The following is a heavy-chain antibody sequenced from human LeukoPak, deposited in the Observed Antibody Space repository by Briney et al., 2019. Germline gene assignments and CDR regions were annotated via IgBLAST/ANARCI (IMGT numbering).Heavy chain of an antibody. CDR2: VSGNGVNT. Sequence: GGSLRLSCAASGLTFYNFAMHWARQTPGKGLEWVSLVSGNGVNTYYADSVKGRFTISRDNSKNSLYLQMNSLRTEDTALYFCTKDSSSLWYFDFWGQGALVTVSS. CDR1: GLTFYNFA. J-gene: IGHJ4*02. D-gene: IGHD6-19*01. V-gene: IGHV3-43*02. CDR3: TKDSSSLWYFDF.